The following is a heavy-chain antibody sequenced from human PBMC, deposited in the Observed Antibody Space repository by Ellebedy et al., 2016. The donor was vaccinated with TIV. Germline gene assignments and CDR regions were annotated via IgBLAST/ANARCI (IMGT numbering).Heavy chain of an antibody. CDR1: GYSFTSYW. Sequence: GESLKISXKGSGYSFTSYWISWARQMPGKGLEWMGRIDPSDSYTNYSPSFQGHVTISADKSISTAYLQWSSLKASDTAMYYCLLTADSSGYWGQGTLVTVSS. D-gene: IGHD3-22*01. V-gene: IGHV5-10-1*01. J-gene: IGHJ4*02. CDR2: IDPSDSYT. CDR3: LLTADSSGY.